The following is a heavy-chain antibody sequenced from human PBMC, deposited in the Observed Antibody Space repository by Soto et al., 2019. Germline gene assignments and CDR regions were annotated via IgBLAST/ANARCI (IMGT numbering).Heavy chain of an antibody. CDR2: IYYSGST. J-gene: IGHJ5*02. Sequence: QVQLQESGPGLVKPSQTLSLTCTVSGGSISSGGYYWSWIRQHPGKGLEWIGYIYYSGSTYYNPSLKRRVTISVDTSKNQFSLKLSSVTAADTAVYYCARGYYGSGSYNGIDPWGQGTLVTVSS. V-gene: IGHV4-31*03. D-gene: IGHD3-10*01. CDR1: GGSISSGGYY. CDR3: ARGYYGSGSYNGIDP.